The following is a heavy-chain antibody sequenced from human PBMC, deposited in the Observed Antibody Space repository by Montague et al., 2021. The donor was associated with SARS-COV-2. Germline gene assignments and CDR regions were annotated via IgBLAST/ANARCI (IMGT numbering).Heavy chain of an antibody. Sequence: SETLSLTCTVSGGSISSPDYYWGWIRQSPGKGLEWIGGISYAGRTYYNPSLRSRVSFSIDTSKNHFSLSLNSVTAADTAVYFCARQLPSYCSTSKCYPYYFDVWGQGALVTVSS. J-gene: IGHJ4*02. D-gene: IGHD2-2*01. V-gene: IGHV4-39*01. CDR3: ARQLPSYCSTSKCYPYYFDV. CDR2: ISYAGRT. CDR1: GGSISSPDYY.